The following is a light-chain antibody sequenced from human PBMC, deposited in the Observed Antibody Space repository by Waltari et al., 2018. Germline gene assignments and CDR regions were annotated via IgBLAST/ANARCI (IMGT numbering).Light chain of an antibody. J-gene: IGLJ3*02. CDR1: NISFKA. CDR3: QVWDTDSDHL. Sequence: YVLTQPPSVSVAPGQQARLPCGGDNISFKAVHWYQQKTGQAPMLLLYDDSVRPSGIPERFSGSKSGDTATLTITRVEAGDEADYYCQVWDTDSDHLFGGGTKLTVL. V-gene: IGLV3-21*02. CDR2: DDS.